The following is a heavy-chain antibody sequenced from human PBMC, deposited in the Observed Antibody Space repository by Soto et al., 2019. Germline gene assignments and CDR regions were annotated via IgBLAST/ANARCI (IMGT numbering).Heavy chain of an antibody. CDR2: ISHSGYST. Sequence: EEQLLESGGGLGKAGGSLRLPWAASGFTFSSHAMNRVPQAPRKGLEWVSLISHSGYSTYYSDAVKGRFNISRDSSKNTLYLQMNSLRADDTAVYYCAKDRDRGLDVWGQGTTVTVSS. V-gene: IGHV3-23*01. CDR1: GFTFSSHA. CDR3: AKDRDRGLDV. J-gene: IGHJ6*02.